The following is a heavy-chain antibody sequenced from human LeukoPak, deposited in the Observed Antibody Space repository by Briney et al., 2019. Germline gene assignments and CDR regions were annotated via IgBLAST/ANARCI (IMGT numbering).Heavy chain of an antibody. V-gene: IGHV3-23*01. CDR1: GFTFKSYL. J-gene: IGHJ4*02. Sequence: GGSLRLSCAASGFTFKSYLMTWVRQAPGKGLEWVSSINGGGSSTSYADSVRGRFTISRDNSKTTLFLQMNSLRAEDTAVYYCARQLGYCDSGTCYFEYWGQGTLVTVSS. CDR2: INGGGSST. CDR3: ARQLGYCDSGTCYFEY. D-gene: IGHD2-15*01.